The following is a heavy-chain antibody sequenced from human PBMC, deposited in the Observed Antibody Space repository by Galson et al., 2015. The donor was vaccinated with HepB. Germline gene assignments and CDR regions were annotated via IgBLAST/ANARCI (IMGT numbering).Heavy chain of an antibody. Sequence: SLRLSCAVSGFTFGDYAMSWFRQAPGKGLEWVGFIRSKVYSGTTEYAASVKGRFTISTDDSKSIAYLQMNSLKSEDTAVYYCTRAYYDSSGHTMGFDYWGQGTLVTVAS. CDR2: IRSKVYSGTT. D-gene: IGHD3-22*01. V-gene: IGHV3-49*03. CDR1: GFTFGDYA. J-gene: IGHJ4*02. CDR3: TRAYYDSSGHTMGFDY.